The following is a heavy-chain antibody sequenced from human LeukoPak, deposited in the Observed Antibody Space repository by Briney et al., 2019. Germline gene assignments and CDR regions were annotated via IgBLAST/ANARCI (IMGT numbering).Heavy chain of an antibody. Sequence: GSLRLSCAASGFTFSSYAMSWVRQPPGKGLEWIGEINHSGSTNYNPSLKSRVTISVDTSKNQFSLKLSSVTAADTAVYYCARGGHCTNGVCPLDYWGQGTLVTVSS. D-gene: IGHD2-8*01. V-gene: IGHV4-34*01. J-gene: IGHJ4*02. CDR3: ARGGHCTNGVCPLDY. CDR1: GFTFSSYA. CDR2: INHSGST.